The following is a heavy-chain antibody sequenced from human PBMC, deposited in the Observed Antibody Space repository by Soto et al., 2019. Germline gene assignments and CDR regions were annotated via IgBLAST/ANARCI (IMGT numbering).Heavy chain of an antibody. CDR2: LYYSGST. CDR3: ARLGSSWYAHYCDY. CDR1: GDSITSSTYY. D-gene: IGHD6-13*01. V-gene: IGHV4-39*01. Sequence: QLQLQESGPGLVKPSETLSLTCTVSGDSITSSTYYWGWIRQPPGKGLEWIGGLYYSGSTYYNPSLKSRVTISVDTSKKQFSLKLTSVTAADTAVYYCARLGSSWYAHYCDYWGQGTLVTVSS. J-gene: IGHJ4*02.